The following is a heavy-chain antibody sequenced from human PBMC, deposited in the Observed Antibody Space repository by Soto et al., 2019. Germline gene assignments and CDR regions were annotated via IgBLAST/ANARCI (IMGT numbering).Heavy chain of an antibody. D-gene: IGHD3-9*01. J-gene: IGHJ4*02. CDR3: ARGFFAYYDILTGYPLLDY. Sequence: ASVKVSCKASGYTFTSYDINWVRQATGQGLEWMGWMNPNSGNTGYAQKFQGRVTMTRNTSISTAYMELSSLRSEDTAVYYFARGFFAYYDILTGYPLLDYWGQGTLVTVSS. V-gene: IGHV1-8*01. CDR2: MNPNSGNT. CDR1: GYTFTSYD.